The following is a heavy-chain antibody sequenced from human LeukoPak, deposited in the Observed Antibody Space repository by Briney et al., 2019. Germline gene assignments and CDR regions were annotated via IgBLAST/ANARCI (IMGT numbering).Heavy chain of an antibody. D-gene: IGHD5-24*01. Sequence: GGSLRLSCAASGFTFSDYYMSWIRQAPGKGLEWVSYISSSSGYTTYADSVKGRFTISRDNSKNTLYLQMNSLRVEDTAVYYCARELSPVETYYFDYWGQGTLVTVSS. V-gene: IGHV3-11*06. J-gene: IGHJ4*02. CDR1: GFTFSDYY. CDR2: ISSSSGYT. CDR3: ARELSPVETYYFDY.